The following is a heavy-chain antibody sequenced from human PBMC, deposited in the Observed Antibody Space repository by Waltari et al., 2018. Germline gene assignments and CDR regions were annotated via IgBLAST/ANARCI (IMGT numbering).Heavy chain of an antibody. CDR3: ARDLGGDCSFDY. Sequence: QVQLQESGPGLVKPSETLSLTCTVSGGSVSSGSYYWSWIRQPPGKGLEWIGYIYYSGSTNYNPSLKSRVTISVDTSKNQFSLKLSSVTAADTAVYYCARDLGGDCSFDYWGQGTLVTVSS. CDR1: GGSVSSGSYY. CDR2: IYYSGST. J-gene: IGHJ4*02. D-gene: IGHD2-21*02. V-gene: IGHV4-61*01.